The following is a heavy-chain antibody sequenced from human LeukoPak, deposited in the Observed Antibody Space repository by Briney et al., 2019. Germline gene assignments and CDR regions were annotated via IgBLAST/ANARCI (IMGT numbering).Heavy chain of an antibody. Sequence: PGGSLRLSCAASGFTFSYYWMHWVRQAPGKGLVWVPRINSEGTSTSFADSVKGRFTVSRDNAKNTLYLQMNSLRPEDTAVYYCVRSYRDLTGYYNHFDYWGQGNLVTVSS. J-gene: IGHJ4*02. CDR3: VRSYRDLTGYYNHFDY. D-gene: IGHD3-9*01. V-gene: IGHV3-74*01. CDR1: GFTFSYYW. CDR2: INSEGTST.